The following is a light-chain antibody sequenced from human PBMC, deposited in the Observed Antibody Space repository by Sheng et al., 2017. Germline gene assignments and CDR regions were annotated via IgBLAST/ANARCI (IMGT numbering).Light chain of an antibody. Sequence: DIQMTQSPSSLSASVGDRVTVTCRASQNINNYLNWYQQKPGEVPKVLIYAASSLQSGVPSRFSGSGSGTDFTLTISSLQPEDYATYYCQQSFAAPWTFGQGTKVEI. CDR1: QNINNY. CDR3: QQSFAAPWT. V-gene: IGKV1-39*01. J-gene: IGKJ1*01. CDR2: AAS.